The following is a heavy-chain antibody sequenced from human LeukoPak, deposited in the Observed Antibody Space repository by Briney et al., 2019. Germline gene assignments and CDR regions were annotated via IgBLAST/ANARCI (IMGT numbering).Heavy chain of an antibody. D-gene: IGHD6-19*01. V-gene: IGHV1-2*02. CDR3: ARVLEQWLVIFDY. CDR2: INPNSGGT. Sequence: ASVKVSCKASGGTFSSYAISWVRQAPGQGLEWMGWINPNSGGTNYAQKFQGRVTMTRDTSISTAYMELSRLRSDDTAVYYCARVLEQWLVIFDYWGQGTLVTVSS. J-gene: IGHJ4*02. CDR1: GGTFSSYA.